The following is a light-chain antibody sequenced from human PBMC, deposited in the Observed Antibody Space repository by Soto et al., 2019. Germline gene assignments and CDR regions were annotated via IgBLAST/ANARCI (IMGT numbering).Light chain of an antibody. CDR1: QSISSN. CDR2: RTS. CDR3: QQYNNWPRAT. V-gene: IGKV3-15*01. Sequence: EIVMTQSPATLSVSPGERATLSCRAGQSISSNLAWYQQKPGQAPRLLMFRTSSRATGFPARFSGSGSGTEFNLTISSLQSEDFGVYYCQQYNNWPRATFGGGTKVEIK. J-gene: IGKJ4*01.